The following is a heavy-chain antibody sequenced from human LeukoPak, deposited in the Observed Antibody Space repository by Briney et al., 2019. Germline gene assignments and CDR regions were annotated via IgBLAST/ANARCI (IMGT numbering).Heavy chain of an antibody. V-gene: IGHV3-21*01. CDR1: GFTFSSYS. Sequence: GGSLRLSCAASGFTFSSYSMTWVRQAPGKGLEWVSSISSSSSYIYYADSVKGRFTISRDNAKNSLYLQMNSLRAEDTAVYYCARDPSYYDSSGYPLGDAFDIWGQGTMVTVSS. CDR2: ISSSSSYI. CDR3: ARDPSYYDSSGYPLGDAFDI. D-gene: IGHD3-22*01. J-gene: IGHJ3*02.